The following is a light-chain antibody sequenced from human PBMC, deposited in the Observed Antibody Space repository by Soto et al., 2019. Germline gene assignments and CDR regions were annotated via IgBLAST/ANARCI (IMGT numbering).Light chain of an antibody. J-gene: IGKJ2*01. V-gene: IGKV1-39*01. CDR3: QQSYKSPRT. CDR2: AVS. Sequence: DIQMTQSPSSLSASVGDRVTITCRASQTISTYLNWYQQKPGKAPKLLIFAVSSLPSGVPSRFSGSGSGTEFTLTISSLQPEDFATYYCQQSYKSPRTFGQGTKLEI. CDR1: QTISTY.